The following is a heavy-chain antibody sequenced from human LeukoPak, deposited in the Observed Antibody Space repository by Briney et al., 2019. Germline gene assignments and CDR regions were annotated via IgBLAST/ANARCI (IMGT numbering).Heavy chain of an antibody. CDR3: ASRGGSYNDY. CDR2: ISSDGSTT. J-gene: IGHJ4*02. Sequence: GGSLRLSCAASGFTFSSYWMHWVRQAPGKGLVWVSRISSDGSTTSYADSVKGRFTITRDNAKNTLYLQMSSLRVEDTAVYYCASRGGSYNDYWGQGTLVTVSS. V-gene: IGHV3-74*01. D-gene: IGHD1-26*01. CDR1: GFTFSSYW.